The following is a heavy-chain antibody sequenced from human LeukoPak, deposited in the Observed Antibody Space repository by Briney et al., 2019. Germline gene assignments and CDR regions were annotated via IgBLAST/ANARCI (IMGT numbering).Heavy chain of an antibody. CDR2: IFHSGST. CDR3: ARANGSYGSGSYYYSGMDV. J-gene: IGHJ6*04. Sequence: SETLSLTCAVSGYSIGSGFYWGWIRQPPGKGEEWIGSIFHSGSTYYNPSLNSRVTISVDTSKNQFSLKLSSVTAADTALYYCARANGSYGSGSYYYSGMDVWGKGTTVTVSS. CDR1: GYSIGSGFY. D-gene: IGHD3-10*01. V-gene: IGHV4-38-2*01.